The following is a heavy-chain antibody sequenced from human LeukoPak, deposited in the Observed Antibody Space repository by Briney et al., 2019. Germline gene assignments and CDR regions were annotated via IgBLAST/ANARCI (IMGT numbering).Heavy chain of an antibody. CDR3: AKEPGRLSGFDY. CDR2: ISYDGSNK. CDR1: GFTFSSYA. J-gene: IGHJ4*02. V-gene: IGHV3-30-3*01. D-gene: IGHD2/OR15-2a*01. Sequence: GGSLRLSCAASGFTFSSYAMHWVRQAPGKGLEWVAVISYDGSNKYYADSVKGRFTISRDNSKNTLYLQMNSLRAEDTAVYYCAKEPGRLSGFDYWGQGTLVTVSS.